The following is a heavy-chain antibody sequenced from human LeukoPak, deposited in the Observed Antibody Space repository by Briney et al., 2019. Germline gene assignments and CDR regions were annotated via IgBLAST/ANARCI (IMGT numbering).Heavy chain of an antibody. CDR2: ISWNSGSI. CDR3: AKVVGASWFDP. CDR1: GFTFDDYA. J-gene: IGHJ5*02. V-gene: IGHV3-9*01. Sequence: PGRSLRLSCAASGFTFDDYAMHWVRPAPGKGLEWVSGISWNSGSIGYADSVKGRFTISRDNAKNSLYLQMNSLRAEDTALYYCAKVVGASWFDPWGQGTLVTVSS. D-gene: IGHD1-26*01.